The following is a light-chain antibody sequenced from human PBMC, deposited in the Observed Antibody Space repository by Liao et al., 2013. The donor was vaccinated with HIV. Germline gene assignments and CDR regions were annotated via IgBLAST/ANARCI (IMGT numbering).Light chain of an antibody. CDR3: QVWDTGNDHPRV. V-gene: IGLV3-21*01. J-gene: IGLJ3*02. Sequence: SYALTQPPSVSVSPGKTASITCGGNTIGSKSVHWYQQKPGQAPVLVIYYDSDRPSGIPERFSGSNSGNTATLTISRVEAGDEADYYCQVWDTGNDHPRVFGGGTKLSVL. CDR2: YDS. CDR1: TIGSKS.